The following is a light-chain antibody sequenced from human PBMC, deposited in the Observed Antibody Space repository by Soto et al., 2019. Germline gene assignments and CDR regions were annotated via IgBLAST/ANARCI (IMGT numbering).Light chain of an antibody. CDR2: EVS. J-gene: IGLJ1*01. V-gene: IGLV2-14*01. Sequence: QSVLTQPASVSGSPGQSITISCTGTSSDVGTYNYVSWYQHHPGKAPKLMIYEVSNRPSGVSNRFSGSKSGNTASLTISGLQAEDEADYYCNSYTSSSTPYVFGTGTKVTVL. CDR3: NSYTSSSTPYV. CDR1: SSDVGTYNY.